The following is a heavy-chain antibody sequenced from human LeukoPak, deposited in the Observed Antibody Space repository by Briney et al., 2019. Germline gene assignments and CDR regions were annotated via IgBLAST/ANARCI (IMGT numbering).Heavy chain of an antibody. CDR3: ARAIQFGGYFDY. CDR2: IFGAGTT. Sequence: GGSLRLSCAASGFTLSGDYMSWVRQAPGKGLEWVSVIFGAGTTYYADSVKGRFTISRDNSKNTLYLQMNSLRAEDTAVYYCARAIQFGGYFDYWGQGTLVTVST. D-gene: IGHD2-15*01. J-gene: IGHJ4*02. CDR1: GFTLSGDY. V-gene: IGHV3-53*01.